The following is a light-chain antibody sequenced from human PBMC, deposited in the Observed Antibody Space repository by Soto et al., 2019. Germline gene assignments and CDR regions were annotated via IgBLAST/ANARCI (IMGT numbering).Light chain of an antibody. CDR2: SAS. CDR1: QSVSGSY. CDR3: QQYGGSQIS. V-gene: IGKV3-20*01. J-gene: IGKJ5*01. Sequence: EVVLTQSPGTLSLSVGERVTLSCRASQSVSGSYLAWYQQKPGQAPRLLIYSASIRATGIPDRFSGSGSGTDFTLTISRLEPEDFAVYYCQQYGGSQISFGQGTRLEIK.